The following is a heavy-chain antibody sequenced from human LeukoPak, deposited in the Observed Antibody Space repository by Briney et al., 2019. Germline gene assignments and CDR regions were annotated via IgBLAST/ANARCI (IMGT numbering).Heavy chain of an antibody. CDR3: VKDVTPGGADV. D-gene: IGHD4-17*01. J-gene: IGHJ6*02. V-gene: IGHV3-9*01. CDR1: GFTFSSYV. CDR2: LFSNGRRI. Sequence: PGGSLRLSCTTSGFTFSSYVMHWVRQAPGKGLEWVSGLFSNGRRIDYADSVKGRFTISRDYAKNSLYLQMNSLGPEDTALYYCVKDVTPGGADVWGQGTTVTVSS.